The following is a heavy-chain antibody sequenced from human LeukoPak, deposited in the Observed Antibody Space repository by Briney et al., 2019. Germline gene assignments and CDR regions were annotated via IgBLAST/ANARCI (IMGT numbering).Heavy chain of an antibody. CDR3: ARVISDLLDFDFDY. Sequence: GGSLRLSCAASGFMFNDYWMHWVRQAPGKGLEWVSRIRSDGRSTSYADSVKGRFTISRDNAKSMLYLQMNTVRAEDSALYYCARVISDLLDFDFDYWGQGTLVTVSS. V-gene: IGHV3-74*01. CDR1: GFMFNDYW. CDR2: IRSDGRST. D-gene: IGHD3-16*01. J-gene: IGHJ4*02.